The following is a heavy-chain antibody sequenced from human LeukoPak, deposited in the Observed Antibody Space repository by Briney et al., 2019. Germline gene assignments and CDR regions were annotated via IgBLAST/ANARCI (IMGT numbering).Heavy chain of an antibody. CDR1: GFTFSSYW. Sequence: GGSLRLSCAASGFTFSSYWMSWVRQAPGKWLEGVANIKQDGSEKYYVDSVKGRFTISRDTAKNSLYLQMNSLRAEDTAVYYCARDYGGNDAFDIWGQGTMVTVSS. CDR3: ARDYGGNDAFDI. D-gene: IGHD4-23*01. CDR2: IKQDGSEK. V-gene: IGHV3-7*01. J-gene: IGHJ3*02.